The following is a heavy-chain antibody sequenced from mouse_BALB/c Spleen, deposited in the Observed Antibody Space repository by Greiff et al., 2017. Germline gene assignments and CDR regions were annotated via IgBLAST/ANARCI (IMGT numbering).Heavy chain of an antibody. V-gene: IGHV3-8*02. Sequence: DVKLQESGPSLVKPSQTLSLTCSVTGDSITSCYWNWIRKFPGNKLEYMGYISYSGSTYYNPSLKSRISITRDTSKNQYYLQLNSVTTEDTATYYCAKSPYYRPWYFDVWGAGTTVTVSS. CDR3: AKSPYYRPWYFDV. CDR1: GDSITSCY. CDR2: ISYSGST. J-gene: IGHJ1*01. D-gene: IGHD2-12*01.